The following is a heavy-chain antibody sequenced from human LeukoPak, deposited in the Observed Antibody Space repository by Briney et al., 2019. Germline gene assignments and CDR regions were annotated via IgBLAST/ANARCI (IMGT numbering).Heavy chain of an antibody. J-gene: IGHJ4*02. CDR3: ATSIAVALFLDY. CDR1: GFTFSSYT. V-gene: IGHV3-23*01. D-gene: IGHD6-19*01. Sequence: GGSLRLSCAASGFTFSSYTMSWVRQAPGKGLEWVSAISGSGGSTYYADSVKGWFTISRDNSKNTLYLQMNSLRAEDTAVYYCATSIAVALFLDYWGQGTLVTVSS. CDR2: ISGSGGST.